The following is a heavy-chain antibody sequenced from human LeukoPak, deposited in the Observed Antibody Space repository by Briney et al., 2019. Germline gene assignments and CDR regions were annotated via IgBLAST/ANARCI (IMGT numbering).Heavy chain of an antibody. CDR1: GLTFSSYG. D-gene: IGHD3-10*01. CDR3: ARETRPRRGVIILRMSGGNWFDP. J-gene: IGHJ5*02. CDR2: ISHSGST. V-gene: IGHV4-34*01. Sequence: PGGTLRLSCAASGLTFSSYGMSWVRQAPGKGLEWVGEISHSGSTNCNPSLKSRVTISVDTSKNQFSLKLSSVTAADTAVYYCARETRPRRGVIILRMSGGNWFDPWGQGTLVTVSS.